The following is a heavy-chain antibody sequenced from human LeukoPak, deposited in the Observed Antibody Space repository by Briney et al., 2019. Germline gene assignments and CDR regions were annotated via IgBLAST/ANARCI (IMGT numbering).Heavy chain of an antibody. D-gene: IGHD5/OR15-5a*01. V-gene: IGHV3-33*01. J-gene: IGHJ4*02. CDR2: IWSDGNNK. CDR1: GFSFSTYG. CDR3: ARDRSTTHFDY. Sequence: SGGSLKLSCAASGFSFSTYGLHWVRQAPGKGLEWVAVIWSDGNNKYYAESVKGRFTISRDNSKNTLFLQMDSLRAEDTAVYYCARDRSTTHFDYWGQGTLVTVSS.